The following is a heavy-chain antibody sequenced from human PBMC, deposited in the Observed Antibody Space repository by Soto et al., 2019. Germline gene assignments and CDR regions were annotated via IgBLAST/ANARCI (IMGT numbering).Heavy chain of an antibody. J-gene: IGHJ2*01. CDR2: ISGNDGKT. D-gene: IGHD1-1*01. Sequence: QVQLVQSGAEVKKPGASVKVSCKASGYRFTNHGISWVRQAPGQGLEWMGWISGNDGKTKYARKFQGRVTMTTDTSTSTAYMELSNLRSEDTAVYYCARELDYWYFDLWGRGTLVTVSS. V-gene: IGHV1-18*01. CDR3: ARELDYWYFDL. CDR1: GYRFTNHG.